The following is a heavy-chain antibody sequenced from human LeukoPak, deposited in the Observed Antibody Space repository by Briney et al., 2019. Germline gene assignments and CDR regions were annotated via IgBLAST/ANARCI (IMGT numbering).Heavy chain of an antibody. CDR2: IYENGGTT. CDR3: AKDFRIGYSAHFDY. V-gene: IGHV3-23*01. Sequence: GGSLRLSCVGSGFTFRSHAMRWVRQAPEKGLEFVSGIYENGGTTYYADSVKGRFSISRDNSKNTLYLQMDSLRGEDTAVYYCAKDFRIGYSAHFDYWGQGALVTVSS. CDR1: GFTFRSHA. J-gene: IGHJ4*02. D-gene: IGHD2-21*01.